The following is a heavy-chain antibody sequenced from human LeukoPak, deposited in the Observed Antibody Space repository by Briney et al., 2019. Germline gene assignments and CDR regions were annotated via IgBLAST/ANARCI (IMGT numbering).Heavy chain of an antibody. Sequence: GGSLRLSCAASGFTFSSYGMPWVRQAPGKGLEWVAVISYDGSNKYYADSVKGRFTISRDNSKNTLYLQMNSLRAEDTAVYYCAKLGVGHQPIYDFWSGYLKWEIKDAFGIWGQGTMVTVSS. D-gene: IGHD3-3*01. V-gene: IGHV3-30*18. J-gene: IGHJ3*02. CDR2: ISYDGSNK. CDR1: GFTFSSYG. CDR3: AKLGVGHQPIYDFWSGYLKWEIKDAFGI.